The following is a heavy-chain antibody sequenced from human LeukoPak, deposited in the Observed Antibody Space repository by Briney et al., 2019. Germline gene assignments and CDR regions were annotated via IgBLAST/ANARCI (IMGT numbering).Heavy chain of an antibody. Sequence: GGSLRLSCAASGFTVSSNYMSWVRQAPGKGLEWVSAISGSGGSTYYADSVKGRFTISRDNSKSTLYLQMNSLRAEDTAVYYCAKDTTIFGVVITYLALWGQGTLVTVSS. CDR3: AKDTTIFGVVITYLAL. CDR1: GFTVSSNY. V-gene: IGHV3-23*01. D-gene: IGHD3-3*01. CDR2: ISGSGGST. J-gene: IGHJ4*02.